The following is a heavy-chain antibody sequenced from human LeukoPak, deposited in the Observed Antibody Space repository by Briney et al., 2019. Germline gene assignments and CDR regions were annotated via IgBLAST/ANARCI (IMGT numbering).Heavy chain of an antibody. J-gene: IGHJ3*02. CDR1: GFTFSSYS. CDR2: ISSSSSTI. Sequence: GGSLRLSCAASGFTFSSYSMNWVRRAPGKGLEWVSYISSSSSTIYYADSVKGRFTISRDNAKNSLYLQMNSLRAEDTAVYYCASPRSRGAFDIWGQGTMVTVSS. CDR3: ASPRSRGAFDI. V-gene: IGHV3-48*01.